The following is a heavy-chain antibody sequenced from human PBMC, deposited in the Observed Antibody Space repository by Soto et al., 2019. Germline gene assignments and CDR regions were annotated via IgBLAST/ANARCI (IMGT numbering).Heavy chain of an antibody. D-gene: IGHD2-8*01. CDR3: TRRYCTNGVCYLG. Sequence: PGGSLRLSCAASGFTFSGSAMHWVRQASGKGLEWVGRIRSKANSYATAYAASVKGRFTISRDDSKNTAYLQMNSLKTEDTAVYYCTRRYCTNGVCYLGWGQGTLVTVSS. CDR2: IRSKANSYAT. J-gene: IGHJ4*02. CDR1: GFTFSGSA. V-gene: IGHV3-73*01.